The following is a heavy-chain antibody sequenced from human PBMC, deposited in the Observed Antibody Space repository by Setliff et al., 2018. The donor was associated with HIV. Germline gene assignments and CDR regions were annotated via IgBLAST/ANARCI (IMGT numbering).Heavy chain of an antibody. J-gene: IGHJ4*02. CDR3: ARTTVRDFGLVITNFDQ. CDR1: GESFSGYY. V-gene: IGHV4-34*01. Sequence: SETLSLTCAVYGESFSGYYCSWIRQPAGKGLEWLGEINHSGRAKYNPSLKSRASISADTSKNQFSLRLTSVTAADTAVYYCARTTVRDFGLVITNFDQWGLGTLVTVSS. D-gene: IGHD3-3*01. CDR2: INHSGRA.